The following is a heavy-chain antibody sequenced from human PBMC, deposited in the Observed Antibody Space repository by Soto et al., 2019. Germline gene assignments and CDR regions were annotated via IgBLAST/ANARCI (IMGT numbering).Heavy chain of an antibody. CDR2: INPSGGST. CDR1: GYTFTSYY. CDR3: ARSRAVAGTVNWFDP. D-gene: IGHD6-19*01. Sequence: ASVKVSCKASGYTFTSYYMHWVRQAPGQGLEWMGIINPSGGSTSYAQKFQGRVTMTRDTSTSTVYMELSSLRSEDTAVYYCARSRAVAGTVNWFDPWGQGTLVTVSS. J-gene: IGHJ5*02. V-gene: IGHV1-46*01.